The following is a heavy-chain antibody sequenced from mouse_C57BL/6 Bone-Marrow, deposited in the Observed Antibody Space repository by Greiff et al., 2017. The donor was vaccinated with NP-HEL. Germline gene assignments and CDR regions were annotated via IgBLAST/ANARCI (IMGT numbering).Heavy chain of an antibody. CDR1: GYSITSGYY. J-gene: IGHJ3*01. D-gene: IGHD1-1*01. Sequence: EVQLQESGPGLVKPSQSLSLTCSVTGYSITSGYYWNWIRQFPGNKLEWMGYIGYDGSNNYNPSLKNRISITRDPSKNQFFLKLNSVTTEDTATYYCARQGIYYYGSSYPAWFAYWGQGTLVTVSA. V-gene: IGHV3-6*01. CDR3: ARQGIYYYGSSYPAWFAY. CDR2: IGYDGSN.